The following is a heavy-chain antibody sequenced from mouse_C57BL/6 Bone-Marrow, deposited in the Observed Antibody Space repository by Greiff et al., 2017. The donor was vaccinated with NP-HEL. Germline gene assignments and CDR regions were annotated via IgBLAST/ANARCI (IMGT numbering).Heavy chain of an antibody. J-gene: IGHJ2*01. Sequence: QVQLQQPGAELVMPGASVKLSCKASGYTFTSYWMHWVKQRPGQGLEWIGEIDPSDSYTNYNQTFKGKSTLTVDESSSTAYMQLSSLTSDDSAVYYCARSSYYYGSSYYFDYWGQGTTLTVSS. D-gene: IGHD1-1*01. CDR3: ARSSYYYGSSYYFDY. V-gene: IGHV1-69*01. CDR1: GYTFTSYW. CDR2: IDPSDSYT.